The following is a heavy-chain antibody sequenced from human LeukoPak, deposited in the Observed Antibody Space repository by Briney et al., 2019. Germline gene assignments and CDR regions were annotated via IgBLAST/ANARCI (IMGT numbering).Heavy chain of an antibody. CDR2: ISYDGSNK. CDR3: ASGFYSSSWYLNAYYYYYYGMDV. D-gene: IGHD6-13*01. Sequence: GRSLRLSCAASGFTFSSYAMHWVRQAPGKGLEWVAVISYDGSNKYYADSVKGRFTISRDNSKNTLYLQMNSLRAEDTAVYYCASGFYSSSWYLNAYYYYYYGMDVWGQGTTVTVSS. J-gene: IGHJ6*02. CDR1: GFTFSSYA. V-gene: IGHV3-30-3*01.